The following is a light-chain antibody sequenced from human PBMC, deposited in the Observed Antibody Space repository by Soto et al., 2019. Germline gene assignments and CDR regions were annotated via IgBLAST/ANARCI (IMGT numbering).Light chain of an antibody. J-gene: IGKJ1*01. CDR1: QRVGSSY. CDR2: GAS. V-gene: IGKV3-20*01. Sequence: EIVLTQSPGTLSLSPGERATLSCRASQRVGSSYLAWYQHKPGQAPRLLIYGASRRATGVPDRFIGSGSGTDFTLTISRLEPEDFAVYYCQHYITSLTTFGQGTKVDNK. CDR3: QHYITSLTT.